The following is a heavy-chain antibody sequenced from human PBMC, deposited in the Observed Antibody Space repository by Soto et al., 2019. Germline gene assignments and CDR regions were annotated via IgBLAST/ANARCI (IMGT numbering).Heavy chain of an antibody. CDR3: ARQVAAHPGTYYYGMDV. D-gene: IGHD6-6*01. V-gene: IGHV5-51*01. CDR2: IYPGDSDT. J-gene: IGHJ6*02. CDR1: GYSFTSYW. Sequence: GESLKISCKGSGYSFTSYWIGWVRQMPGKGLEWMGIIYPGDSDTRYSPSFQGQVTISADKSISTAYLQWSSLKASDTAMYYCARQVAAHPGTYYYGMDVWGQGTTVTVSS.